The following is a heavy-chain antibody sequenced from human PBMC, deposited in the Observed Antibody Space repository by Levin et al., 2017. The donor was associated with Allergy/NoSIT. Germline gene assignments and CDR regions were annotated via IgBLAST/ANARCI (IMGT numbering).Heavy chain of an antibody. D-gene: IGHD5-12*01. V-gene: IGHV3-23*01. CDR2: ITGSGGDT. CDR3: AKRRYDSSGYFDS. CDR1: GFTFSSYA. Sequence: GESLKISCAASGFTFSSYAMNWVRQAPGKGLEWVSAITGSGGDTNYADSVMGRFTISRDNSKNTLYLQMNTLRAEDTALYYCAKRRYDSSGYFDSWGQGTLVTVSS. J-gene: IGHJ4*02.